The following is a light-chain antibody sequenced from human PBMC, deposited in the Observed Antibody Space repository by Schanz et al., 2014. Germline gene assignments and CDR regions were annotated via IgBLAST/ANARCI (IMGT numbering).Light chain of an antibody. J-gene: IGLJ3*02. V-gene: IGLV2-14*01. CDR1: SSDVGGYNY. CDR2: DVS. Sequence: QSALTQPASVSGSPGQSITISCTGTSSDVGGYNYVSWYQQHPGKAPKLMIYDVSNRPSGVSNRFSGSKSGNTASLTISGLQAEDEVDYYCSSYTSSSTLETVFGGGTKLTVL. CDR3: SSYTSSSTLETV.